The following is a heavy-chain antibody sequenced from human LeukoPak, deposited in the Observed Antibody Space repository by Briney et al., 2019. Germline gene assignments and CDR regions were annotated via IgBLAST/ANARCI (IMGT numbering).Heavy chain of an antibody. V-gene: IGHV3-23*01. J-gene: IGHJ4*02. CDR3: AKVKYYYDSSGQGPFDY. D-gene: IGHD3-22*01. Sequence: GESLRLSCAASGFTFSSYAMSWVRQAPGKGLEWVSAISGRGGSTYYADSVKGRFTISRDNSKNTLYLQMNSLRAEDTAVYYCAKVKYYYDSSGQGPFDYWGQGTLVTVSP. CDR1: GFTFSSYA. CDR2: ISGRGGST.